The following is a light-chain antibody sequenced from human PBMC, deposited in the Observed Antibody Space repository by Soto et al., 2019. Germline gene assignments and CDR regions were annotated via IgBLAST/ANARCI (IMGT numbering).Light chain of an antibody. CDR1: QSVSSY. J-gene: IGKJ1*01. V-gene: IGKV3-11*01. CDR3: QQRSKWPRT. Sequence: EIVLTQSPVTLSLSPGERATLSCRASQSVSSYLAWYQQKPGQAPRLLIYDASNRATGIPARFSGSGSGTDFTLTISSLEPEYFAVYYCQQRSKWPRTFGQGTKVEIK. CDR2: DAS.